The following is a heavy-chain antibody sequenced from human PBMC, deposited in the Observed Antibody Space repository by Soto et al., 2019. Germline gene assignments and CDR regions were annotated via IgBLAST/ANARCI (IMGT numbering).Heavy chain of an antibody. CDR3: ARGRGYGDYIFDY. CDR2: IYYSGST. CDR1: GGSISSGDYY. D-gene: IGHD4-17*01. J-gene: IGHJ4*02. V-gene: IGHV4-30-4*01. Sequence: PSETLSLTCTVSGGSISSGDYYWSWIRQPPGKGLEWIGYIYYSGSTYYNPSLKSRVTISVDTSKNQFSLKLSSVTAADTAVYYCARGRGYGDYIFDYWGQGTLVTVSS.